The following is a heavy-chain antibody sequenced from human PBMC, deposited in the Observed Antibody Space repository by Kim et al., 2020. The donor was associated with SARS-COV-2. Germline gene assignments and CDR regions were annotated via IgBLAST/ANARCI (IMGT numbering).Heavy chain of an antibody. CDR3: AKDGYYYDSSGQSWYFEY. CDR1: GFTFSSYA. V-gene: IGHV3-30*18. Sequence: GGSLRLSCAASGFTFSSYAMHWVRQAPGKGLEWVAVISYDGSNKYYADSVKGRFTISRDNSKNTLYLQMNSLGPEDTAVYYCAKDGYYYDSSGQSWYFEYWGQGTLVTVSS. J-gene: IGHJ4*02. CDR2: ISYDGSNK. D-gene: IGHD3-22*01.